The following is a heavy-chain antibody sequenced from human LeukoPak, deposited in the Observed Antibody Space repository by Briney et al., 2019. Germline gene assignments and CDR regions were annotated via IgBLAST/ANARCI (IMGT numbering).Heavy chain of an antibody. J-gene: IGHJ4*02. D-gene: IGHD2-21*01. CDR2: IYENGGTT. Sequence: GGSLRLSCVGSGFTFRSHAMSWVRQAPEKGLEFVSGIYENGGTTYYADSVKGRFSISRDNSKNTLYLQMDSLRGEDTAVYYCAKDFRIGYSAHFDYWAREPWSPSPQ. V-gene: IGHV3-23*01. CDR3: AKDFRIGYSAHFDY. CDR1: GFTFRSHA.